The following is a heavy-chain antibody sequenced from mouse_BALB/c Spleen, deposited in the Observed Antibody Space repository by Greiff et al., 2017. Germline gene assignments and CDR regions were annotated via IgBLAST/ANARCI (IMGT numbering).Heavy chain of an antibody. V-gene: IGHV5-17*02. D-gene: IGHD1-1*01. Sequence: EVQVVESGGGLVQPGGSRKLSCAASGFTFSSFGMHWVRQAPEKGLEWVAYISSGSSTIYYADTVKGRFTISRDNPKNTLFLQMTSLRSEDTAMYYCARSRSSLDYWGQGTTLTVSS. CDR2: ISSGSSTI. J-gene: IGHJ2*01. CDR1: GFTFSSFG. CDR3: ARSRSSLDY.